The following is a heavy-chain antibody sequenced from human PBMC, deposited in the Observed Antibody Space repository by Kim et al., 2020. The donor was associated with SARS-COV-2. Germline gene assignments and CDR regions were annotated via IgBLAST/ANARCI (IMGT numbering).Heavy chain of an antibody. Sequence: GGSLRLSCAASGFTFSSYGMHWVRQAPGKGLEWVAVISYDGSNKYYADSVKGRFTISRDNSKNTQYLQMNSLRAEDTAVYYCARTSGYLARKTHTYYYYYGMHDWGQRTTVNVYS. CDR2: ISYDGSNK. J-gene: IGHJ6*02. CDR1: GFTFSSYG. V-gene: IGHV3-33*05. D-gene: IGHD2-15*01. CDR3: ARTSGYLARKTHTYYYYYGMHD.